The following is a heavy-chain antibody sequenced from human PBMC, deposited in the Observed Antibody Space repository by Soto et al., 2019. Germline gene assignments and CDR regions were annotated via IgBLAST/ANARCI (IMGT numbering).Heavy chain of an antibody. CDR1: GFTFSSYS. J-gene: IGHJ6*02. V-gene: IGHV3-48*01. Sequence: EVQLVESGGGLVQPGGSLRLSCAASGFTFSSYSMNWVRQAPGKGLEWVSYISSSSSTIYYADSVKGRFTISRDNSKNTLYLQMNSLRAEDTAVYYCAKDGGVGSYYGMDVWGQGTTVTVSS. CDR3: AKDGGVGSYYGMDV. D-gene: IGHD2-8*02. CDR2: ISSSSSTI.